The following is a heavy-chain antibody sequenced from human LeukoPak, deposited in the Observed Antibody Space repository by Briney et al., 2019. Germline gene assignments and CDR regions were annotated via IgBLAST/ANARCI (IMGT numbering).Heavy chain of an antibody. Sequence: GGSLRLSCAGSGFIFSNSWMSWVRQVPGQGLEWVASIKGDGSEKKYVDSVKGRFTISRDNAKNSLDVQMNSLRAEDTAVYYCARPVVTTAKAGFDYWGQGTLVTVSS. CDR1: GFIFSNSW. CDR2: IKGDGSEK. D-gene: IGHD1-14*01. V-gene: IGHV3-7*01. J-gene: IGHJ4*02. CDR3: ARPVVTTAKAGFDY.